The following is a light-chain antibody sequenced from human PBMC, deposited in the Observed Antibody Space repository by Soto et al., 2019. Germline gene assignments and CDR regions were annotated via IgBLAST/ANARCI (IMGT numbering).Light chain of an antibody. Sequence: EIVLTQSPGTLSLAPGERATLFCRASQSVGSNYLAWYQQKPGQAPRLLIYGASSRATGIPDRFSGSGSGTDFTLTISRLEPEDFAVYYCQQYARSPKTFGQGTKVEIK. V-gene: IGKV3-20*01. CDR1: QSVGSNY. CDR2: GAS. J-gene: IGKJ1*01. CDR3: QQYARSPKT.